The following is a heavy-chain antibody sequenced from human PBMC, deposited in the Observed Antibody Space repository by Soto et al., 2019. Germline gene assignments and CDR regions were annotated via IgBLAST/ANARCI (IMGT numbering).Heavy chain of an antibody. V-gene: IGHV3-21*01. J-gene: IGHJ4*02. CDR3: ARDLVATFPNYFDY. CDR1: GFTFSSYS. CDR2: ISSSSSYI. Sequence: GGSLRLSCAASGFTFSSYSMNWVRQAPGKGLEWVSSISSSSSYIYYADSVKGRFTISRDNAKNSLYLQMNSLRAEDTAVYYCARDLVATFPNYFDYWGQGTLVTVSS. D-gene: IGHD5-12*01.